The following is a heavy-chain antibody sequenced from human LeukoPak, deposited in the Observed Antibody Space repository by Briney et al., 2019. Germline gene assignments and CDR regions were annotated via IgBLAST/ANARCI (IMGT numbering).Heavy chain of an antibody. CDR3: AKVGGVVAADGPFDY. D-gene: IGHD2-2*01. V-gene: IGHV3-23*01. J-gene: IGHJ4*02. CDR2: ISGSGGST. CDR1: GFTFNNYA. Sequence: QPGGSLRLSCAASGFTFNNYAMTWIRQAPGKGLEWVSAISGSGGSTNYADSVKGRFTISRDNSKNTLYLQMNGLRAEDTAVYYCAKVGGVVAADGPFDYWGQGTLVTVSS.